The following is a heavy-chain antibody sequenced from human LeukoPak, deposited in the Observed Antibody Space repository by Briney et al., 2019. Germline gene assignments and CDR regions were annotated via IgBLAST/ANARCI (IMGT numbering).Heavy chain of an antibody. V-gene: IGHV4-59*01. CDR1: GGSIRSYY. Sequence: PSETLSLTCTVSGGSIRSYYWSWIRQPPGKGLEWIGYIYYSGSTNYNPSLKSRVTISVDTSKNQFSLKLSSVTAADTAVYYCARVTVTKSGDAFDIWGQGTMVTASS. CDR2: IYYSGST. CDR3: ARVTVTKSGDAFDI. D-gene: IGHD4-17*01. J-gene: IGHJ3*02.